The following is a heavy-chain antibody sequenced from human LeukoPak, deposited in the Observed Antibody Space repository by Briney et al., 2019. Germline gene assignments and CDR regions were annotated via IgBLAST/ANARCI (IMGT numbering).Heavy chain of an antibody. V-gene: IGHV4-34*01. Sequence: PSETLSLTCAVYGGSFSGYYWSWIRQPPGKGLEWIGEINHSGSTNYNPSLKSRVTISVDTSKNQFSLKLSSVTAADTAVYYCARAGLNGDVHQWAQGTLVTVSS. J-gene: IGHJ4*02. CDR2: INHSGST. CDR3: ARAGLNGDVHQ. D-gene: IGHD2-21*02. CDR1: GGSFSGYY.